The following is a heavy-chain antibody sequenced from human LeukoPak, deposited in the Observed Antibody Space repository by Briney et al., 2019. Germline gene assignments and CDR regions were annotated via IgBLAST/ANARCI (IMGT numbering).Heavy chain of an antibody. CDR3: AKERYSNSWPVLPGY. CDR1: GFTFSSYG. V-gene: IGHV3-23*01. CDR2: ISGSGGST. Sequence: GGSLRLSCAAAGFTFSSYGMSWVRQAPGKGLEWVSAISGSGGSTYYADSVKGRFTISRDNSKNTLYLQMNSLRAEDTAIYYCAKERYSNSWPVLPGYWGQGTLVTVSS. J-gene: IGHJ4*02. D-gene: IGHD6-13*01.